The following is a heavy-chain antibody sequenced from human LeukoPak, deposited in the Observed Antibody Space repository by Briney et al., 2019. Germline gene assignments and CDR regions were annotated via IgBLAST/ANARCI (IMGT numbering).Heavy chain of an antibody. J-gene: IGHJ5*02. V-gene: IGHV1-69*05. CDR2: IIPIFGTA. CDR1: GGTFSSYA. D-gene: IGHD3-10*01. Sequence: SVKVSCKASGGTFSSYAISWVRQAPGQGLEWMGGIIPIFGTANYAQKLQGRVTMTTDTSTSTAYMELRSLRSDDTAVYYCARIPMVRGVKGWFDPWGQGTLVTVSS. CDR3: ARIPMVRGVKGWFDP.